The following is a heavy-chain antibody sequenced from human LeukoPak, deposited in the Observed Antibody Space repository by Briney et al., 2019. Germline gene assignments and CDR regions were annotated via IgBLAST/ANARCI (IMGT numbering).Heavy chain of an antibody. CDR2: ISYDGSNK. V-gene: IGHV3-30*04. CDR3: ARASDWGYFDY. D-gene: IGHD7-27*01. CDR1: GFTFSSYA. J-gene: IGHJ4*02. Sequence: PGGSLRLSCAASGFTFSSYAMHWVRQAPGKGLEWVAVISYDGSNKYYADSVKGRFTISRDNSKNTLYLQMNSLRAEDTAVYYCARASDWGYFDYWGQGTLVTASS.